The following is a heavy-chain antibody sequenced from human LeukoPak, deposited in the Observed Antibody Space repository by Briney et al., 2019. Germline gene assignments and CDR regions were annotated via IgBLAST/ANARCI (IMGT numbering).Heavy chain of an antibody. CDR2: IYYKGNT. CDR1: GGSISSRSYF. J-gene: IGHJ3*02. CDR3: ARERSTVVTPDDDAFDI. Sequence: SETLSLTCTVSGGSISSRSYFWGWIRQPPGKGLEWIGSIYYKGNTYFNPSLKSRVTISEDTSKNQFSLKVNSLTAADTAVYYCARERSTVVTPDDDAFDIWGQGTMVTVSS. D-gene: IGHD4-23*01. V-gene: IGHV4-39*07.